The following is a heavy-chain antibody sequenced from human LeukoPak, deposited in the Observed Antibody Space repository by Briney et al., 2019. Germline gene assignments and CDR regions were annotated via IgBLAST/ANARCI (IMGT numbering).Heavy chain of an antibody. CDR2: ISAYNGNT. J-gene: IGHJ4*02. D-gene: IGHD4-23*01. V-gene: IGHV1-18*04. Sequence: GASVKVSCKASGYTFTDYFMHWVRQAPGQGLEWMGWISAYNGNTNYAQKLQGRVTMTTDTSTSTAYMELRSLRSDDTAVYYCGYGGNSVDYWGQGTLVTVSS. CDR3: GYGGNSVDY. CDR1: GYTFTDYF.